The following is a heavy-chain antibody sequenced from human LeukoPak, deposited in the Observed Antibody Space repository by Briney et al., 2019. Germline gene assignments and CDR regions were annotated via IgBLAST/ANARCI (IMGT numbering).Heavy chain of an antibody. D-gene: IGHD3-3*01. CDR3: AHSRNSPLVASPLEY. CDR1: GFSFSTTGVG. CDR2: IYWDNDK. V-gene: IGHV2-5*02. Sequence: SGPTLVNPTQTLTLTCTFSGFSFSTTGVGVGWIRQPPGKALEWLALIYWDNDKRYNPSLKSRLTITKDTSKNQVVLTMTYMDPVDTATYYCAHSRNSPLVASPLEYWGQGTLVTVSS. J-gene: IGHJ4*02.